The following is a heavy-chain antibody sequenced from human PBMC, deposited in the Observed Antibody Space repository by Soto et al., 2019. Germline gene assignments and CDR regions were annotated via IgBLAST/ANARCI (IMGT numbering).Heavy chain of an antibody. CDR2: ISWNSGDI. Sequence: EVQLVESGGGSVQPGRSLRLSCAASGFSFDDYGMHWVRQGPGKGLEWVSGISWNSGDIYYADSVKGRFTISRDNAKRSLYLQMNSLRTEDTALYYCAKHNDLDRDGHFDYWGQGILVTVSS. CDR1: GFSFDDYG. J-gene: IGHJ4*02. CDR3: AKHNDLDRDGHFDY. V-gene: IGHV3-9*01. D-gene: IGHD2-2*03.